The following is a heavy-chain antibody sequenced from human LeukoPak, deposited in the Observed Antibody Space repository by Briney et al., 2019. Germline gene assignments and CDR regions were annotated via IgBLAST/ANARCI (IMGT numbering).Heavy chain of an antibody. V-gene: IGHV3-9*01. Sequence: GRSLRLSCAASGFTFDDYAMHWVRQAPGKGLEWVSGINWNGANIGYADSVKGRFTISRDNSKNTLYLQMNSLRAEDTAVYYCARVMGRYCSSTSCYVDYWGQGTLVTVSS. J-gene: IGHJ4*02. CDR1: GFTFDDYA. CDR2: INWNGANI. CDR3: ARVMGRYCSSTSCYVDY. D-gene: IGHD2-2*01.